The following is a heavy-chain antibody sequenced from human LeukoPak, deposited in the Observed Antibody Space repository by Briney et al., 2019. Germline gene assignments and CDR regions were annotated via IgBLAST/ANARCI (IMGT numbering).Heavy chain of an antibody. CDR1: GGFFSGYY. V-gene: IGHV4-34*01. D-gene: IGHD3-10*01. J-gene: IGHJ6*02. Sequence: SETLSLTCAVYGGFFSGYYWSWIRQPPGKGLEWIGEINHSGSTNYNPSLKSRVTISVDTSKNQFSLKLSSVTAEDTAVYYCARGVHGMDVWGQGTTVSVSS. CDR3: ARGVHGMDV. CDR2: INHSGST.